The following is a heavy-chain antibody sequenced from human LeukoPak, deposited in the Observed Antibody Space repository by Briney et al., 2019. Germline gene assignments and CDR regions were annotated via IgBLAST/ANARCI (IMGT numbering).Heavy chain of an antibody. CDR2: IYYSGST. J-gene: IGHJ3*02. CDR3: ARDDRGIFGVVPRDAFDI. D-gene: IGHD3-3*01. V-gene: IGHV4-59*01. Sequence: KTSETLSLTCTVSGGSISSYYWSWIRQPPGKGLEWIGYIYYSGSTNYNPSLKSRVTISVDTSKNQFSLKLSSVTAADTAVYYCARDDRGIFGVVPRDAFDIWGQGTMVTVSS. CDR1: GGSISSYY.